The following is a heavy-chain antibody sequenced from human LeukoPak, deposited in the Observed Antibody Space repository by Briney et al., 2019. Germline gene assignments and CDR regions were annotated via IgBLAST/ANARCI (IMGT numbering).Heavy chain of an antibody. Sequence: ASVKVSCKASGYTFTGYYMHWVRQVPGQGLEWMGWINPNSGDTHYAQKFQGRVTTSRDTSISTAYMELNILRSADTAVYYCARESLQMRLPSDAFDIWGQGTVVTVSS. CDR3: ARESLQMRLPSDAFDI. CDR1: GYTFTGYY. J-gene: IGHJ3*02. CDR2: INPNSGDT. V-gene: IGHV1-2*02. D-gene: IGHD3-16*01.